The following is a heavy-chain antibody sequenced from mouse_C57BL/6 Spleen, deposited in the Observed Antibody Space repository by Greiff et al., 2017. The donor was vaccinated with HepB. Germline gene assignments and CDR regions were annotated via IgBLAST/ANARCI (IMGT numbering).Heavy chain of an antibody. V-gene: IGHV14-4*01. CDR1: GFNIKDDY. J-gene: IGHJ4*01. D-gene: IGHD2-4*01. CDR2: IDPENGDT. Sequence: VQLQQSGAELVRPGASVKLSCTASGFNIKDDYMHWVKQRPEQGLEWIGWIDPENGDTEYASKIQGKATITADTSSNTAYLQLSSLTSEDTAVYYSTTLYEYDRMDYWGQGTSVTVSS. CDR3: TTLYEYDRMDY.